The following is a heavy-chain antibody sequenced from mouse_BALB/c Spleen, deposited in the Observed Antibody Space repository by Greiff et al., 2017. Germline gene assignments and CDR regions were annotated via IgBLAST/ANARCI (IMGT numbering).Heavy chain of an antibody. V-gene: IGHV5-6-4*01. CDR3: TRDKVPTVVAPYYAMDY. CDR1: GFTFSSYT. D-gene: IGHD1-1*01. J-gene: IGHJ4*01. Sequence: EVQLVESGGGLVKPGGSLKLSCAASGFTFSSYTMSWVRQTPEKRLEWVATISSGGSYTYYPDSVKGRFTISRDNAKNTLYLQMSSLKSEDTAMYYCTRDKVPTVVAPYYAMDYWGQGTSVTVSS. CDR2: ISSGGSYT.